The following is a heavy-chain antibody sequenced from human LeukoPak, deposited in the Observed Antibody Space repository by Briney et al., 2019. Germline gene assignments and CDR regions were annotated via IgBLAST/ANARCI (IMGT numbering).Heavy chain of an antibody. V-gene: IGHV4-61*09. D-gene: IGHD5-18*01. CDR1: GGSINSGRYY. J-gene: IGHJ6*03. Sequence: SETLSLTCNVSGGSINSGRYYWSWIRQPAGRGLEWIGHISTSGRTSYSPSLKSRVTISVDTSKNQFSLKMSSVSAADTAVYYCARGLHGYTYGYVPWELYYYMDVWGKGTTVTVSS. CDR2: ISTSGRT. CDR3: ARGLHGYTYGYVPWELYYYMDV.